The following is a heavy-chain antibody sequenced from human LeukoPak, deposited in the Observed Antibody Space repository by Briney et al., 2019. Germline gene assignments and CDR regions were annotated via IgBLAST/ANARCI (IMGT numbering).Heavy chain of an antibody. CDR2: IYYSGTT. D-gene: IGHD4/OR15-4a*01. J-gene: IGHJ4*02. CDR1: GGSINSYY. CDR3: ARYGASVRGFDS. Sequence: SETLSLTCTVSGGSINSYYWSWIRQPPGQGLEWIGYIYYSGTTYYNPSLKSRVTISVDTSKKQFSLKLSSVTAADTAVYYCARYGASVRGFDSWGQGTPVTVSS. V-gene: IGHV4-59*01.